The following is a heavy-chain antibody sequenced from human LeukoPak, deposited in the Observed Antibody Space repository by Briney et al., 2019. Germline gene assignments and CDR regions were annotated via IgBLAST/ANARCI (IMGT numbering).Heavy chain of an antibody. Sequence: PGGSLRLSCAASGFTFSSYWMSWVRQAPGEGQEWVAKINQDGTEKAYVDSVRGRFTISRDNAKNSLFLQMNSLRAEDTAVYYCARGPLIAAAGTWWGQGTLVTVSS. V-gene: IGHV3-7*03. CDR1: GFTFSSYW. CDR3: ARGPLIAAAGTW. D-gene: IGHD6-13*01. CDR2: INQDGTEK. J-gene: IGHJ4*02.